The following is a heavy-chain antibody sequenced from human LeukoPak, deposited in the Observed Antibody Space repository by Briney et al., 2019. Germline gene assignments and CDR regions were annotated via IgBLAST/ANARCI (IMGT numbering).Heavy chain of an antibody. CDR1: GYTFTSYD. Sequence: ASVKVSCKASGYTFTSYDINWVRQAPGLGLEWMGWMNPNSGNTGYAQEFQGRVTMTRNTSIRTAYMELNSLRSEDTAVYYCARSSSWLNVYQYYGMDVWGQGTTVTVSS. J-gene: IGHJ6*02. CDR3: ARSSSWLNVYQYYGMDV. V-gene: IGHV1-8*01. D-gene: IGHD5-24*01. CDR2: MNPNSGNT.